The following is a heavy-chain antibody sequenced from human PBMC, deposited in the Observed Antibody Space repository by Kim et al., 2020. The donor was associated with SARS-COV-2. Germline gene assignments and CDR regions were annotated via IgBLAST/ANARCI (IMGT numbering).Heavy chain of an antibody. J-gene: IGHJ5*02. CDR3: ARDIAAAAARFDP. CDR2: IYYSGST. CDR1: GGSISSHY. D-gene: IGHD6-13*01. Sequence: SETLSLTCTVSGGSISSHYWSWIRQPPGKGLEWIGYIYYSGSTNYNPSLKSRVTISVDTSKNQFSLKLSSVTAADTAVYYCARDIAAAAARFDPWRQGTL. V-gene: IGHV4-59*11.